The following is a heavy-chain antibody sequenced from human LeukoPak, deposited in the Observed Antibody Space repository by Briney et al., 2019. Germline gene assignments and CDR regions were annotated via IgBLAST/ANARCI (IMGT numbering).Heavy chain of an antibody. J-gene: IGHJ4*02. D-gene: IGHD2-2*01. CDR3: ATSSTALFDY. CDR1: GFTVSSKY. Sequence: PGGSLRLSCAASGFTVSSKYMSWVRQAPGKGLEWVSVIYSGGSTYYADSVKGRFTISRDKSKNTLYLQMNSLRAEDTAVYYCATSSTALFDYWGQGALVTVSS. V-gene: IGHV3-66*01. CDR2: IYSGGST.